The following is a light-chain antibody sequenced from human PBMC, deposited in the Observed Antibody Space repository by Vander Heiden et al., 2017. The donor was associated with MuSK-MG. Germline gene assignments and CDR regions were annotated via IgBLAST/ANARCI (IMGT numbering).Light chain of an antibody. CDR2: DVI. V-gene: IGLV2-14*03. J-gene: IGLJ3*02. CDR1: SSDVGGYNY. CDR3: SSYTSSSSWV. Sequence: QSALTQPASVTGSLGLAITISCTGTSSDVGGYNYVSWYQQHPGKAPKLMIYDVINRPSWVSNRFSGSKSGNTASLTISGLQAEDEADYYCSSYTSSSSWVFGGGTKLTVL.